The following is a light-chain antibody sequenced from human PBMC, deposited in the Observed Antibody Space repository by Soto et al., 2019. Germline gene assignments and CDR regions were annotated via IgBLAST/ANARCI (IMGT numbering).Light chain of an antibody. CDR1: SSDVGSDNL. CDR3: CSYTDSSTRVV. CDR2: EGS. V-gene: IGLV2-23*01. Sequence: QSALTQPASVSGSPGQSITISCTGTSSDVGSDNLVSWYQQYPGKAPKLMLYEGSKRPSGVSNRFSGSKSGNTASLTISGLQADDEADYYYCSYTDSSTRVVFGGGTKVTVL. J-gene: IGLJ2*01.